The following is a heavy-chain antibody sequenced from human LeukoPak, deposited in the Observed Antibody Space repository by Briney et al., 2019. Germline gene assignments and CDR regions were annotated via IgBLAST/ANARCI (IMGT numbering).Heavy chain of an antibody. J-gene: IGHJ4*02. Sequence: GGSLRLSCAASGFTFSSYSINWVRQAPGKGLEWVSSISSGGTFMYYADSVKGRFTISRDNAMKSVFLQMNSLRAEDSAVYYCAREPTGDYWGQGMLVTVSS. CDR1: GFTFSSYS. V-gene: IGHV3-21*01. CDR3: AREPTGDY. CDR2: ISSGGTFM. D-gene: IGHD1-1*01.